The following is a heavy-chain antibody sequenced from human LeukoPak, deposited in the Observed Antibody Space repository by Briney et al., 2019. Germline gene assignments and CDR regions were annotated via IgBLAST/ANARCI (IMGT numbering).Heavy chain of an antibody. V-gene: IGHV4-39*02. CDR3: AREQPRPSDFWSGYLEY. Sequence: SETLSLTCTVSGGAISSSSYYWGWIRQPPGKGLEWIGSIYYSGSTYYNPSLKSRVTISVDTSKNQFSLKLSSVTAADTSVYYCAREQPRPSDFWSGYLEYCGQGTLVTVSS. CDR2: IYYSGST. CDR1: GGAISSSSYY. D-gene: IGHD3-3*01. J-gene: IGHJ4*02.